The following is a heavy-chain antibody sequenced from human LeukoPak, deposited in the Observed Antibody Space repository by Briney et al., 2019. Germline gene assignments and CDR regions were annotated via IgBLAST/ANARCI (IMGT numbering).Heavy chain of an antibody. J-gene: IGHJ4*02. Sequence: ASVKVSCKASGGTFSSYAISWVRQAPGQGLDWMGGIIPIFGTANYAQKFQGRVTITADESTSTAYMELSSLRSEDTAVYYCARGIILTGYGLWYFDYWGQGTLVTVSS. CDR1: GGTFSSYA. V-gene: IGHV1-69*13. D-gene: IGHD3-9*01. CDR2: IIPIFGTA. CDR3: ARGIILTGYGLWYFDY.